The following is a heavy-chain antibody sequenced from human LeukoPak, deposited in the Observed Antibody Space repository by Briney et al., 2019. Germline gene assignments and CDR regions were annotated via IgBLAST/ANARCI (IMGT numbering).Heavy chain of an antibody. J-gene: IGHJ4*02. CDR2: IDWDDDK. D-gene: IGHD3-16*02. V-gene: IGHV2-70*11. Sequence: SGPALVKPTQTPTLTCTFSGFSLSTSGMCVSWIRQPPGKALEWLARIDWDDDKYYSTSLKTRLTISKDTSKNQVVLTMTNMDPVDTATYYCARSRMITFGGVIARPLYYFDYWGQGTLVTVSS. CDR3: ARSRMITFGGVIARPLYYFDY. CDR1: GFSLSTSGMC.